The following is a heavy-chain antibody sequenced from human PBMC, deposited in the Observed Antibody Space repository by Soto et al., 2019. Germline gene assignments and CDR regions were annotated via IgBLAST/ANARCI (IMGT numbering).Heavy chain of an antibody. CDR1: GGTFSSYA. J-gene: IGHJ5*02. CDR3: ARSFERIPYSSVRGPSTWFDP. D-gene: IGHD6-19*01. Sequence: SVKVSCKASGGTFSSYAISWVRQAPGQGLEWMGGIIPIFGTANYAQKFQGRVTITADESTSTAYMELSSLRSEDTAVYYCARSFERIPYSSVRGPSTWFDPWG. CDR2: IIPIFGTA. V-gene: IGHV1-69*13.